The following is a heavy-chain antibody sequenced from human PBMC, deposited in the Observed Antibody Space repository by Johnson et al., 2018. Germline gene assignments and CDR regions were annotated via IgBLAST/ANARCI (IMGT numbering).Heavy chain of an antibody. CDR2: ISYDGSNK. J-gene: IGHJ6*02. CDR1: GFTFSSYW. CDR3: ALLPYYGMDV. D-gene: IGHD3-22*01. V-gene: IGHV3-30*03. Sequence: QVQLVQSGGGLVQPGGSLRLSCAASGFTFSSYWMSWVRQAPGKGLEWVAVISYDGSNKYYADSVKGRFTISRDNSKDTLYLQMNSLIAEDTAVYYCALLPYYGMDVGGQGTTVTVSS.